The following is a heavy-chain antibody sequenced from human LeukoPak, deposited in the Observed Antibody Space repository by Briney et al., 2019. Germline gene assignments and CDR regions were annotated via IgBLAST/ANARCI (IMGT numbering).Heavy chain of an antibody. CDR3: ARGAQWLAPQDAFDI. CDR1: GYTFTSYY. CDR2: INPSGGST. Sequence: ASVKVSCKASGYTFTSYYMHWVRRAPGQGLEWMGIINPSGGSTSYAQKFQGRVTMTRDMSTSTVYMELSSLRSEDTAVYYCARGAQWLAPQDAFDIWGQGTMVTVSS. V-gene: IGHV1-46*01. D-gene: IGHD6-19*01. J-gene: IGHJ3*02.